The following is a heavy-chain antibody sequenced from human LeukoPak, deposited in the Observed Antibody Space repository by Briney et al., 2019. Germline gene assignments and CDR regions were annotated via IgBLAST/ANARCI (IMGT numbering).Heavy chain of an antibody. Sequence: QPGGSLRLSCAASGFTFSSYAMSWVRQAPGKGLEWVSAISGSGGSTYYADSVKGRFTISRDNSKDTLYLQMNSLRAEDTAVYYCAKSRIGCCSSTSCYSDYWGQGTLVTVSS. CDR1: GFTFSSYA. V-gene: IGHV3-23*01. D-gene: IGHD2-2*01. CDR2: ISGSGGST. J-gene: IGHJ4*02. CDR3: AKSRIGCCSSTSCYSDY.